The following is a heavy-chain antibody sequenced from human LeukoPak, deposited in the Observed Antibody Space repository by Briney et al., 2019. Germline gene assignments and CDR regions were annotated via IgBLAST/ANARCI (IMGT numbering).Heavy chain of an antibody. D-gene: IGHD3-22*01. CDR3: AKDQLRYYYDSSGLLDY. CDR1: GFTFSSYE. CDR2: ISGSGGST. V-gene: IGHV3-23*01. Sequence: SGGSLRLSCAASGFTFSSYEMNWVRQAPGKGLEWVSAISGSGGSTYYADSVKGRFTISRDNSKNTLYLQMNSLRAEDTAVYYCAKDQLRYYYDSSGLLDYWGQGTLVTVSS. J-gene: IGHJ4*02.